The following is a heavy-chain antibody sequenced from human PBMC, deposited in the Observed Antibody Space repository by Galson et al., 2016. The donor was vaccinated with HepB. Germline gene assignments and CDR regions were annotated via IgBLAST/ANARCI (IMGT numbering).Heavy chain of an antibody. D-gene: IGHD2-8*02. CDR3: ARIGRGFTGGNGCDP. V-gene: IGHV3-30*04. Sequence: SLRLSCAASRGSLTGYNVNWVRQGPGQGLHWLAHITHEGDPIYNTDYVRGSFTISRDDSKRTAALQMDSLGPADTGVYYCARIGRGFTGGNGCDPWGQGALVIVS. CDR1: RGSLTGYN. J-gene: IGHJ5*02. CDR2: ITHEGDPI.